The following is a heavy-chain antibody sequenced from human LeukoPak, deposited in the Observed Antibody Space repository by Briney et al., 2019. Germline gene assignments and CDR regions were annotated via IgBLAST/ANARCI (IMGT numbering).Heavy chain of an antibody. CDR1: GFTFSSYW. CDR2: IDSDGSDE. V-gene: IGHV3-74*01. CDR3: ARVADYGGNSDYDY. D-gene: IGHD4-23*01. J-gene: IGHJ4*02. Sequence: GGSLRLFCAASGFTFSSYWIHWVRQAPGKGLEWVSRIDSDGSDEIYADSVKGRFTTSRDNAKDTLYLQMNSLTAEDTALYYCARVADYGGNSDYDYWGQGTLVTVSS.